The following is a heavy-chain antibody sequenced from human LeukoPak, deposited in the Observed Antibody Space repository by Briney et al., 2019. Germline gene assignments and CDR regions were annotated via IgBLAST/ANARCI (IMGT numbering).Heavy chain of an antibody. D-gene: IGHD3-22*01. Sequence: GGSLRLSCTAAGFTVSSNYMSWVRQAPGKGLKWVSVIYSGGSTYSADSVKGPFTISRDNSKNTLYLQMNSLRAEDTAVYYCATVPSTTYYYDSSGYYYEMGGAFDIWGQGTMVTVSS. J-gene: IGHJ3*02. CDR2: IYSGGST. CDR3: ATVPSTTYYYDSSGYYYEMGGAFDI. CDR1: GFTVSSNY. V-gene: IGHV3-66*02.